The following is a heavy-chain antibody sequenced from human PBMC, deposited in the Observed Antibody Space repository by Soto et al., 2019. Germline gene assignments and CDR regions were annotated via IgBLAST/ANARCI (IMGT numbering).Heavy chain of an antibody. CDR3: ASPTVTAIDY. Sequence: PGGSLRRSCASSGFTFSSYAMHWVRQAPGKGLEWVAVISYDGSNKYSADSVKGRFTISRDNSKNTLYLQMNSLRAEDTAVYYCASPTVTAIDYWGQGTLVTVSS. D-gene: IGHD4-17*01. V-gene: IGHV3-30-3*01. J-gene: IGHJ4*02. CDR2: ISYDGSNK. CDR1: GFTFSSYA.